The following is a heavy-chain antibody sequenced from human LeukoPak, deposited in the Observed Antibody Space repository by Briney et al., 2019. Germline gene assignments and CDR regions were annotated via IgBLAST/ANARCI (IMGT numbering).Heavy chain of an antibody. CDR2: ISDSGGST. V-gene: IGHV3-23*01. D-gene: IGHD3-3*01. CDR3: AKDGSYDFWSGYPVDY. Sequence: GGSLRPSCAASGFTFSSYAMSWVRQAPGKGLEWVSAISDSGGSTYYADSVKGRFTISRDNSKNTLYLQMSSLRAEDTSVYYCAKDGSYDFWSGYPVDYWGQGTLVTVSS. J-gene: IGHJ4*02. CDR1: GFTFSSYA.